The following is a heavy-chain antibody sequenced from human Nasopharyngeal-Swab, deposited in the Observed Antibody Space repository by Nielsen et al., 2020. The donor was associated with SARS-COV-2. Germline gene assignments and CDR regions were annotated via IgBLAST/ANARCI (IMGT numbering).Heavy chain of an antibody. Sequence: GESLKISCAASGFTFSSYLMHWVRQAQGKGLVWVSRIKSDGSTTNYADSVKGRFTMSRDNAKNTLYLQMHSLRAEDTAVYYCTRDFSAAAGSFDIWGQGTMVTVSS. V-gene: IGHV3-74*01. D-gene: IGHD6-13*01. CDR1: GFTFSSYL. CDR2: IKSDGSTT. J-gene: IGHJ3*02. CDR3: TRDFSAAAGSFDI.